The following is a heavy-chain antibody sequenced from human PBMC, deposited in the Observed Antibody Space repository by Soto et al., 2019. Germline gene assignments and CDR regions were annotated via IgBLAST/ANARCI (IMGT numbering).Heavy chain of an antibody. D-gene: IGHD6-6*01. V-gene: IGHV5-51*01. Sequence: GESLKISCKGSGYSFSTCWIGWVRQMPGKGLEWMGIIYPSDSDTRYSPSFQGQVTISADKSISTAYLQWSSLKASDTAMYYCATYSSSSGRHFDYWGQGTLVTVSS. CDR1: GYSFSTCW. CDR3: ATYSSSSGRHFDY. J-gene: IGHJ4*02. CDR2: IYPSDSDT.